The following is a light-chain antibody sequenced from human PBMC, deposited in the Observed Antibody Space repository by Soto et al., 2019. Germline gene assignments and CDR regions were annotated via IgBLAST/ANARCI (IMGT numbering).Light chain of an antibody. CDR2: SNN. Sequence: QSVLTQPPSASGTPGQRVTISCSGSSSNIGSNTVNWYQQLPGTAPKVLIYSNNQRPSGVPDRFSGSKSGTSASLAISGLQSGDEADYDCAAWDDSLNGPIFGGGTKLTVL. J-gene: IGLJ2*01. V-gene: IGLV1-44*01. CDR3: AAWDDSLNGPI. CDR1: SSNIGSNT.